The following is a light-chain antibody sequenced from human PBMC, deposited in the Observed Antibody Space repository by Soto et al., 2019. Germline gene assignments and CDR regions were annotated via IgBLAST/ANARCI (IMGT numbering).Light chain of an antibody. CDR1: PSVSSNF. V-gene: IGKV3-20*01. Sequence: VLTQSPGTLSLSPGERATLSCRASPSVSSNFVAWYQQKPGQAPRLLIYGESSRATGIPDRFSGSGSGTDFTLTISRLEPEDFAVYYCQKYDSSPKTFGQGTKVDIK. CDR3: QKYDSSPKT. J-gene: IGKJ1*01. CDR2: GES.